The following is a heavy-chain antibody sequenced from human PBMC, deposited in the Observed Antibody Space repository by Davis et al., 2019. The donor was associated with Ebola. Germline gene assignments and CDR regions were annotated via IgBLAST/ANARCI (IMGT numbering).Heavy chain of an antibody. J-gene: IGHJ5*02. CDR1: GGSIRSYY. Sequence: SETLSLTCTVPGGSIRSYYWRWIRQPPGKGLERIGYIYYSGSTNYNPSLKSRVTISVDTSKNQFSLRLTSVTAADTATYYCARRKVKDGDNDWFHPWGQGTLVTVSS. D-gene: IGHD4-23*01. V-gene: IGHV4-59*08. CDR3: ARRKVKDGDNDWFHP. CDR2: IYYSGST.